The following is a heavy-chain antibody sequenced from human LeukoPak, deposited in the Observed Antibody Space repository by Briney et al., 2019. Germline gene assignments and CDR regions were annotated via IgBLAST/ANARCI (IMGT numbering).Heavy chain of an antibody. CDR2: INPNSGGT. V-gene: IGHV1-2*06. J-gene: IGHJ4*02. CDR1: GYTFTGYY. Sequence: ASVKVSCKASGYTFTGYYMHWVRQAPGQGLEWMGRINPNSGGTNYAQKFQGRVTMTRDTSISTAYMELSRLRSDDTAVYYCARDPYYDFWSGYYHRLYFDYWGQGTLVTVSS. D-gene: IGHD3-3*01. CDR3: ARDPYYDFWSGYYHRLYFDY.